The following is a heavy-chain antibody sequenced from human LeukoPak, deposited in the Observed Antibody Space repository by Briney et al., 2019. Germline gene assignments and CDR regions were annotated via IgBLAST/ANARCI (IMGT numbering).Heavy chain of an antibody. CDR3: ASLRYCSGGSCYSGGDYYYYYGMDV. CDR1: GFTFSSYA. D-gene: IGHD2-15*01. V-gene: IGHV3-30-3*01. CDR2: ISYDGSNK. Sequence: GGSLGLSCAASGFTFSSYAMHWVRQAPGKGLEWVAVISYDGSNKYYADSVKGRFTISRDNSKNTLYLQMNSLRAEDTAVYYCASLRYCSGGSCYSGGDYYYYYGMDVWGQGTTVTVSS. J-gene: IGHJ6*02.